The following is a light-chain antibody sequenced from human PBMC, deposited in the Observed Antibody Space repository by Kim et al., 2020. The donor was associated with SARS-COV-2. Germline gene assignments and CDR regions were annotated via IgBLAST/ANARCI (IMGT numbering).Light chain of an antibody. CDR3: QQASSFPFT. J-gene: IGKJ3*01. CDR2: AAS. V-gene: IGKV1-12*01. CDR1: QDIDKW. Sequence: ASVGASVPITCRASQDIDKWLAWYQQKPGKAPEFLIYAASILHSGVPSRFSGSGSGTHFTLTINSLQPEDFATYYCQQASSFPFTFGPGTKVDIK.